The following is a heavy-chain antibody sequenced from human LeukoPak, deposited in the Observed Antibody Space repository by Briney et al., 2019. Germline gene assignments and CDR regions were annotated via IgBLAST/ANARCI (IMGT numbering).Heavy chain of an antibody. Sequence: GGSLRLSCAASGFTFSSYSMTWVRQAPGKGLEWVSYISSSSSTIYYADSVKGRFTISRDNAKNSLYLQMNSLRAEDTAVYYCAKTFWAYYYDSSGYGRFDYWGQGTLVTVSS. D-gene: IGHD3-22*01. CDR3: AKTFWAYYYDSSGYGRFDY. CDR1: GFTFSSYS. CDR2: ISSSSSTI. V-gene: IGHV3-48*01. J-gene: IGHJ4*02.